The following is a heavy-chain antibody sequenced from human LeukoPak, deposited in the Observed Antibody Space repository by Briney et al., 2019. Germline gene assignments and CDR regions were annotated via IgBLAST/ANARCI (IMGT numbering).Heavy chain of an antibody. J-gene: IGHJ4*02. D-gene: IGHD6-19*01. V-gene: IGHV6-1*01. Sequence: SQTLSLTCAISGGSVSSNSAAWNWIRQSPSRGLEWLGRTYYRYKWYNDYAVSVKSRITINPDTSKNQFSLQLNSATPEDTAVYYCARETGVAVAGIFDYWGQGTLVTVSS. CDR1: GGSVSSNSAA. CDR3: ARETGVAVAGIFDY. CDR2: TYYRYKWYN.